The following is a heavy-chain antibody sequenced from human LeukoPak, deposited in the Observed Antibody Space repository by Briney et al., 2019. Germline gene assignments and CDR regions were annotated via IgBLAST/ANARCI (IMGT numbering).Heavy chain of an antibody. J-gene: IGHJ3*02. D-gene: IGHD6-13*01. V-gene: IGHV4-31*03. Sequence: SETLSLTCTVSGGSISSGGYYWSWIRQHPGKGLEWIGYIYYSGSTYYNPSLKSRVTISVDTSKNQFSLKLSSVTAADTAVYYCAREDSSSWRAFDIWGQGTMVTVSS. CDR1: GGSISSGGYY. CDR3: AREDSSSWRAFDI. CDR2: IYYSGST.